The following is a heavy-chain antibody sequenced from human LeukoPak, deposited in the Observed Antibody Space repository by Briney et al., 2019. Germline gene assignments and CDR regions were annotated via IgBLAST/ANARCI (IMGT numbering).Heavy chain of an antibody. V-gene: IGHV1-18*01. CDR3: ARGNYYGSGSYFDYYYYYYMDV. J-gene: IGHJ6*03. Sequence: PQASVKVSRKASGYTFTSYGISWVRQAPGQGLEGMGWISAYNGNTHYAQNLQGRVTMTTDTSTSTAYMELRSLRSDDTAVYYCARGNYYGSGSYFDYYYYYYMDVWGKGTTVTISS. CDR2: ISAYNGNT. CDR1: GYTFTSYG. D-gene: IGHD3-10*01.